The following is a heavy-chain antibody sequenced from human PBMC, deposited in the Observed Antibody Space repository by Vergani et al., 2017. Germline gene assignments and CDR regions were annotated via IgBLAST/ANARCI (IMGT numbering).Heavy chain of an antibody. J-gene: IGHJ4*02. CDR3: ARDENGDIVVVPAASFYY. CDR1: GFTFSSYS. D-gene: IGHD2-2*01. V-gene: IGHV3-21*01. Sequence: EVQLVESGGGLVKPGGSLRLSCAASGFTFSSYSMTWVRQAPGKGLEWVASISSSRSYIYYADSVKGRFTISRANAKNSLYLQMNSLRDEDTAVYYCARDENGDIVVVPAASFYYWGQGTLVTVSS. CDR2: ISSSRSYI.